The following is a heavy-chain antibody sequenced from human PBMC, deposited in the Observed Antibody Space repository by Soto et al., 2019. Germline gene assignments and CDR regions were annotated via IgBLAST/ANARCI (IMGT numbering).Heavy chain of an antibody. Sequence: LSLTCAVSGGSISSSNWWSWVRQPPGKGLEWIGEIYHSGSTNYNPSLKSRVTISVDKSKNQFSLKLSSVTAADTAVYYCASLCSSTSCSNYYYYYGMDVWGQGTTVTAP. V-gene: IGHV4-4*02. D-gene: IGHD2-2*01. CDR2: IYHSGST. J-gene: IGHJ6*02. CDR3: ASLCSSTSCSNYYYYYGMDV. CDR1: GGSISSSNW.